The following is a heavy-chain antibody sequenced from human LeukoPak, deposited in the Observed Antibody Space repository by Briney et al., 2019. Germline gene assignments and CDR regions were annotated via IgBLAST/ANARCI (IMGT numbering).Heavy chain of an antibody. CDR2: ISETGRST. D-gene: IGHD5-18*01. Sequence: GGSLRLSCVASGFTFSTFAMNWVRQAPGKGLEWVSTISETGRSTYYTDSVKGQFTISRDNSKNTLYLQMNSLRAEDTAVYYCAKDRGYSYGISEYWGQGTLVTVSS. CDR3: AKDRGYSYGISEY. V-gene: IGHV3-23*01. J-gene: IGHJ4*02. CDR1: GFTFSTFA.